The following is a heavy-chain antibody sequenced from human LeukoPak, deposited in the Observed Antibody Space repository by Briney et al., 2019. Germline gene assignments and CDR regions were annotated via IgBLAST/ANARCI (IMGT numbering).Heavy chain of an antibody. J-gene: IGHJ4*02. CDR2: INHSGST. V-gene: IGHV4-34*01. CDR3: ARGRGTTVTTDYFDY. D-gene: IGHD4-11*01. Sequence: SETLSLTCAVYGGSFSGYYWSWIRQPPGKGVEWIGEINHSGSTNYNPSLKSRVTISVDTSKNQFSLKLSSVTAADTAVYYCARGRGTTVTTDYFDYWGQGTLVTVSS. CDR1: GGSFSGYY.